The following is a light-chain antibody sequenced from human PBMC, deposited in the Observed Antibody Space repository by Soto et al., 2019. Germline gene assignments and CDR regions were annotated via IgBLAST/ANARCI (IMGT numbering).Light chain of an antibody. CDR1: QGIRSA. CDR3: QQRSDWLT. Sequence: AIQVTQSPSSLSASVGDRVTITCRTSQGIRSALGWYQQKPGKVPKLLIYAASTLQSGVPSRFSGSGSGRDFTLTISSLQPEDFAVYYCQQRSDWLTFGGGTKVDIK. J-gene: IGKJ4*01. V-gene: IGKV1-6*01. CDR2: AAS.